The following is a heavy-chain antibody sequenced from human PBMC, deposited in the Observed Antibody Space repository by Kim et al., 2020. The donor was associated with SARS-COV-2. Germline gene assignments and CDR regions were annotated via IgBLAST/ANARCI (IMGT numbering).Heavy chain of an antibody. CDR1: GGSIKKYY. CDR3: ARGGLPFWSGLYYYYMDV. CDR2: IYYNEGT. V-gene: IGHV4-59*01. J-gene: IGHJ6*03. Sequence: SETLSLTCSVSGGSIKKYYWSWIRRPPGKGLEWIGYIYYNEGTNYNPSLRSRATISLDTSKNQFSLKLNSVTAADAAVYYCARGGLPFWSGLYYYYMDVWGRGTTVTVSS. D-gene: IGHD3-3*01.